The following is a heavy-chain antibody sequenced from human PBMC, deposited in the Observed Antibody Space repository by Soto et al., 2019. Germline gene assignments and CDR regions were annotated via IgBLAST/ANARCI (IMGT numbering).Heavy chain of an antibody. V-gene: IGHV2-5*02. J-gene: IGHJ4*02. Sequence: QITLNESGPAQVKPRQTLTLTCTFSGFSLTTSGVGVGWIRQSPGRAPEWLALIYWDDDKRYSPSLKSRLTITNEASKNQVVLTIADLDPADTATYYCAHRVLRTVFGLVTTTAIYFDFWGQGTPVAVSS. CDR2: IYWDDDK. CDR1: GFSLTTSGVG. CDR3: AHRVLRTVFGLVTTTAIYFDF. D-gene: IGHD3-3*01.